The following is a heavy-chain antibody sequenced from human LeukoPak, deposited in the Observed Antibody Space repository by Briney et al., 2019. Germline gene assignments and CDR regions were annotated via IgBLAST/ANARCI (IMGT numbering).Heavy chain of an antibody. V-gene: IGHV4-34*01. Sequence: PSETLSLTCAVYGGSFSGYYWSWIRQPPGKGLEWIGEINHSGSTNYNPSLKSRVTISVDTSKNQFSLKLSSVTAADTAVHYCARGNPLITMVRGVPPYYFDYWGQGTLVTVSS. D-gene: IGHD3-10*01. CDR3: ARGNPLITMVRGVPPYYFDY. CDR1: GGSFSGYY. CDR2: INHSGST. J-gene: IGHJ4*02.